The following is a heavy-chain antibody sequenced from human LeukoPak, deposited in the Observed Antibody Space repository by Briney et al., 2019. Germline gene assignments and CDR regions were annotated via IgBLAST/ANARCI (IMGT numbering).Heavy chain of an antibody. CDR1: GFTFSSYG. Sequence: GGSLRLSCAASGFTFSSYGMHWVRQAPGKGLEWVAVISYDGSNKYYADSVKGRFTISRDNSKNTLYLQMNSLRAEDTAVYYCARDYYDSSGPFDYWGQGTLVTVSS. V-gene: IGHV3-30*03. D-gene: IGHD3-22*01. CDR2: ISYDGSNK. CDR3: ARDYYDSSGPFDY. J-gene: IGHJ4*02.